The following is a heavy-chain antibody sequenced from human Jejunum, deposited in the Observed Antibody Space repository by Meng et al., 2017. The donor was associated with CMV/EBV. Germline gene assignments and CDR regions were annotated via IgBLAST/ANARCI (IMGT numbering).Heavy chain of an antibody. V-gene: IGHV3-74*01. Sequence: CVASGFNFNSQWMHWVRQAPGKGLEWVSCMNGDGSIRVYADSVNGRFTISRDNAQKTLYLQVNSLTTEDTAVYYCAIDLRHNWNHIEYWGQGTLVTVSS. CDR1: GFNFNSQW. CDR2: MNGDGSIR. D-gene: IGHD1-14*01. J-gene: IGHJ4*02. CDR3: AIDLRHNWNHIEY.